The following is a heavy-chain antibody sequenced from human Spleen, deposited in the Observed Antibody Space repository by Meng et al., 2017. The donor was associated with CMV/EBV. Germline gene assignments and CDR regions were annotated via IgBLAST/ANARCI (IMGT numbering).Heavy chain of an antibody. V-gene: IGHV1-18*01. D-gene: IGHD3-22*01. J-gene: IGHJ3*01. Sequence: ASVKVSCKASAYTFMNYGISWVRQAPGQGLEWMGWISTYNGHTNYAQKLQGRVSMTRDTSTTTAYMELRSLRSDDTAVYYCARSLRRRYHYDPLDHDAFDLWGQGTKVTVSS. CDR2: ISTYNGHT. CDR1: AYTFMNYG. CDR3: ARSLRRRYHYDPLDHDAFDL.